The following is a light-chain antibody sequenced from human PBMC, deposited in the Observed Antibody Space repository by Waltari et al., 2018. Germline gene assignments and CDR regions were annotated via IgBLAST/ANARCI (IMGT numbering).Light chain of an antibody. V-gene: IGLV1-44*01. CDR1: ASNIGANV. CDR2: RNA. J-gene: IGLJ3*02. CDR3: ATWDESPSGQWV. Sequence: QSVLSQPPSASVTPGQRVTIPCAGRASNIGANVVNWYPQVPGTAPKRLIDRNALRPAGVPDRFSGSKSGTSASLAISGLQAEDEADYYWATWDESPSGQWVFGGGTKVTVL.